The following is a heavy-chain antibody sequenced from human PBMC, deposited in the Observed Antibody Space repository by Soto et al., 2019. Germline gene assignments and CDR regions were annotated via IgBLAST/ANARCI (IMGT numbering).Heavy chain of an antibody. V-gene: IGHV1-18*01. D-gene: IGHD3-10*01. J-gene: IGHJ4*02. CDR3: ARSPNSMVRGVIITLYFDY. Sequence: ASVKVSCKASGYTFTSYGISWVRQAPGQGLERMGWISACNGNTNYAQKLQGRVTMTTDTSTSTAYMELRSLRSDDTAVYYCARSPNSMVRGVIITLYFDYWGQGTLVTVSS. CDR1: GYTFTSYG. CDR2: ISACNGNT.